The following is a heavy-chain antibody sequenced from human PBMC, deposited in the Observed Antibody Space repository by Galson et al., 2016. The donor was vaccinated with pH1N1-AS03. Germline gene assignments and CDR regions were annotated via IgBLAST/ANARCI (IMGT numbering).Heavy chain of an antibody. D-gene: IGHD1-20*01. V-gene: IGHV3-33*06. Sequence: SLRLSCAASGFIFSSYCMYWVRQAPGKGPEWVAVIWFDGNDKYYADSVKGRFTISRDNSKNTLYLQMNSLRAEDTAVYYCAKMEGSNNFYYFDYWGQGTPVTVSS. CDR3: AKMEGSNNFYYFDY. CDR2: IWFDGNDK. J-gene: IGHJ4*02. CDR1: GFIFSSYC.